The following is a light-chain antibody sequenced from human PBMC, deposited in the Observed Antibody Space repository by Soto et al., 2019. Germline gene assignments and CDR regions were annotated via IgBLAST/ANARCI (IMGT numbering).Light chain of an antibody. CDR1: TNDIGSYNY. CDR3: SSYKFSTTLRV. J-gene: IGLJ3*02. Sequence: QSVLTQPASVSGSAGQSITLSCAGTTNDIGSYNYVSWFQQHPGEAPKLIIFEVTHRPSGISTRFSGSKSGNTASLTISDLQAEDEALYYCSSYKFSTTLRVFGGGTKLTVL. CDR2: EVT. V-gene: IGLV2-14*01.